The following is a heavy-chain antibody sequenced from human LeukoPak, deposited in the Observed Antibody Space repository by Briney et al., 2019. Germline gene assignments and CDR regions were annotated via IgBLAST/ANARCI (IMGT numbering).Heavy chain of an antibody. J-gene: IGHJ4*02. CDR2: ISAYNGNR. V-gene: IGHV1-18*01. CDR3: ARGGPGWDSSSWYNY. Sequence: ASVMVSCKTSGYTFTNYGIIWVRQAPGQGLEWMGGISAYNGNRNYAQNLQGRVTMTTDTSTSTAYMELRSLRSDDTAVYYCARGGPGWDSSSWYNYWGQGTLVTVSS. D-gene: IGHD6-13*01. CDR1: GYTFTNYG.